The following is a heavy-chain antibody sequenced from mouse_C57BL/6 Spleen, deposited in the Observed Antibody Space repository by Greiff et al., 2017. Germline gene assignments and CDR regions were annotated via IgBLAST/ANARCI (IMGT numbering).Heavy chain of an antibody. Sequence: VKLMESGPGLVAPSQSLSITCTVSGFSLTSYGVDWVRQPTGKGLEWLGVIWGGGSTNYNSALMSRLSISKDNSKSQVFLKMNSLQTDDTAMFYCAKLGDYGNAFDYRGQGTSVPVSS. D-gene: IGHD2-13*01. J-gene: IGHJ4*01. V-gene: IGHV2-9*01. CDR3: AKLGDYGNAFDY. CDR2: IWGGGST. CDR1: GFSLTSYG.